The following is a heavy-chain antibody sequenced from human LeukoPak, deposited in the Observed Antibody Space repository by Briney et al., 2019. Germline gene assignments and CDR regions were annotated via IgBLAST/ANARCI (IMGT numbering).Heavy chain of an antibody. Sequence: SETLSLTCAVYGGSFSGYYRSWIRQPPGKGLEWIGEINHSGSTNYNPSLKSRVTISVDTSKNQFSLKLSSVTAADTAVYYCASRSIVVVVAAIDYWGQGTLVTVSS. J-gene: IGHJ4*02. D-gene: IGHD2-15*01. CDR3: ASRSIVVVVAAIDY. CDR2: INHSGST. V-gene: IGHV4-34*01. CDR1: GGSFSGYY.